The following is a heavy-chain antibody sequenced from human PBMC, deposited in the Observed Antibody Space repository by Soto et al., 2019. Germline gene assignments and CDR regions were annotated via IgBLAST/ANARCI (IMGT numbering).Heavy chain of an antibody. D-gene: IGHD2-15*01. CDR1: GGSISSGGYY. J-gene: IGHJ5*02. V-gene: IGHV4-31*03. CDR2: IYYSGST. CDR3: ARVWRYCSGGSCYSNLFDP. Sequence: SETLSLTCTVSGGSISSGGYYWSWIRQHPGKGLEWIGYIYYSGSTYYNPSLKSRATISVDTSKNQFSLKLSSVTAADTAVYYCARVWRYCSGGSCYSNLFDPCGQGTLVRVS.